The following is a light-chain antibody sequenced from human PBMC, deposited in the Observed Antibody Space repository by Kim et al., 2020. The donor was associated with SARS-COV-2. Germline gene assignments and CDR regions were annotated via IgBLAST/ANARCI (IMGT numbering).Light chain of an antibody. CDR3: QQYNTSLRT. V-gene: IGKV1-5*01. J-gene: IGKJ1*01. CDR2: DAS. Sequence: SASVGDRVTITCRASQSIHKWLAWYQQKPGTAPKLLIYDASDLEDGVPSRFNGNGSGTEFSLTIGSLQPDDFATYYCQQYNTSLRTFGQGTKVDIK. CDR1: QSIHKW.